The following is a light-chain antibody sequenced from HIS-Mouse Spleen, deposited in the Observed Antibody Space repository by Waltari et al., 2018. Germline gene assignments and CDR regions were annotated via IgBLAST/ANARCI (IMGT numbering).Light chain of an antibody. CDR3: QQYYSYPLT. J-gene: IGKJ3*01. V-gene: IGKV1-8*01. CDR2: AAS. CDR1: QGISSY. Sequence: AIRMTQSPSSFSASTGDRVTITCRANQGISSYLAWYQQKPGKAPKLLIYAASTLQSGVPSRFSGSGSGTDFTLTISCLQSEDFATYYCQQYYSYPLTFGPETKVDIK.